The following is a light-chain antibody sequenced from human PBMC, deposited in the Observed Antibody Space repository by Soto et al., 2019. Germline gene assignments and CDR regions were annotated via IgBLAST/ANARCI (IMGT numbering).Light chain of an antibody. V-gene: IGKV1-27*01. CDR2: VAS. Sequence: DIQMTQSPSSLSASVGDRVTITCRASQGISNYLAWYQQQPGKVPKLLIYVASTLQSGVPSRFSGSGSGTDFTLTSSSLQAEEVATYYCQKYTSAPWTCGQGTEVEIK. J-gene: IGKJ1*01. CDR3: QKYTSAPWT. CDR1: QGISNY.